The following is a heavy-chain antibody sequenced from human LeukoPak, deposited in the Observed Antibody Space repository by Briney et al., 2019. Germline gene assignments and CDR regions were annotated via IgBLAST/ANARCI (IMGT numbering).Heavy chain of an antibody. V-gene: IGHV3-74*01. J-gene: IGHJ5*02. D-gene: IGHD3-3*01. CDR1: GFTFSSYW. Sequence: PGGSLRLSCAASGFTFSSYWMHWVRQAPGKGLVWVSRINSDGSSTSYADSVKGRFTISRDNAKNTLYLQMNSLRAEDTAVYDCAREIVPYYDFWSGYYGNWFDPWGQGTLVTVSS. CDR2: INSDGSST. CDR3: AREIVPYYDFWSGYYGNWFDP.